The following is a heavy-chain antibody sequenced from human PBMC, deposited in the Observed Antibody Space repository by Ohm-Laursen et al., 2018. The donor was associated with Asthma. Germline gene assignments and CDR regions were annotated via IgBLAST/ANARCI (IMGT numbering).Heavy chain of an antibody. J-gene: IGHJ6*02. V-gene: IGHV3-15*01. CDR3: TTDPARYIAVAGTTIYYYYGMDV. Sequence: GSLRLSCAASGFTFSAHYMDWVRQAPGKGLEWVGRIKSKTDGGTTDYAAPVKGRFTISRDDSKNTLYLQMNSLKTEDTAVYYCTTDPARYIAVAGTTIYYYYGMDVWGQGTTVTVSS. D-gene: IGHD6-19*01. CDR2: IKSKTDGGTT. CDR1: GFTFSAHY.